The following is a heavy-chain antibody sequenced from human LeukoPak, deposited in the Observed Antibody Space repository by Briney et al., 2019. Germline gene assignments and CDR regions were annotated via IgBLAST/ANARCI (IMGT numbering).Heavy chain of an antibody. J-gene: IGHJ4*02. CDR2: INHSGST. Sequence: SETLSLTCAVYGGSFSGYYWSWIRQLPGKGLEWIGEINHSGSTNYNPSLKSRVTISVDTSKNQFSLKLSSVTAADTAVYYCARYSGSYYLFDYWGQGTLVTVSS. CDR3: ARYSGSYYLFDY. CDR1: GGSFSGYY. V-gene: IGHV4-34*01. D-gene: IGHD1-26*01.